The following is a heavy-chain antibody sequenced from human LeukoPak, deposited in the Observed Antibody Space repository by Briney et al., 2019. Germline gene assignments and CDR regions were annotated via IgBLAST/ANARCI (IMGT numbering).Heavy chain of an antibody. CDR1: GFTFSSYA. V-gene: IGHV3-23*01. D-gene: IGHD6-19*01. CDR2: ISGSGGST. Sequence: PGGSLRLSCAASGFTFSSYAMSWVRQAPGKGLEWVSAISGSGGSTYYADSVKGRFTISGDNSKNTLYLQMNSLRAEDTAVYYCAKDHSSGWYIWFDPWGQGTLVTVSS. CDR3: AKDHSSGWYIWFDP. J-gene: IGHJ5*02.